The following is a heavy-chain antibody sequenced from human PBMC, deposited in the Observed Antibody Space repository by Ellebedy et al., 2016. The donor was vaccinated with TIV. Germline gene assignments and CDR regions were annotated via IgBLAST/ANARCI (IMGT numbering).Heavy chain of an antibody. CDR2: INHSGST. V-gene: IGHV4-34*01. J-gene: IGHJ5*02. Sequence: GSLRLSXAVYGGSFSGYYWSWIRQPPGKGLEWIGEINHSGSTNYNPSLKSRVTISVDTSENQFSLKLSSVTAADTAVYYCARGGRVYDFWSGHNWFDPWGQGTLVTVSS. CDR3: ARGGRVYDFWSGHNWFDP. D-gene: IGHD3-3*01. CDR1: GGSFSGYY.